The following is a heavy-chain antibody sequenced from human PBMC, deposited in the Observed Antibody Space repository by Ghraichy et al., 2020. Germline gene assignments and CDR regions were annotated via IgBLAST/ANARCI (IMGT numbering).Heavy chain of an antibody. CDR2: IKEDGSEK. V-gene: IGHV3-7*01. CDR3: AKGYCSITSCSSPPDY. D-gene: IGHD2-2*01. CDR1: GFTFSRYW. Sequence: GGSLRLSCAASGFTFSRYWMTWVRQAPGKGLEWVANIKEDGSEKYYVDSVKGRFTISRDNAKNSLYLQMNSLRAEDTAVYYCAKGYCSITSCSSPPDYWGQGTLVTVSS. J-gene: IGHJ4*02.